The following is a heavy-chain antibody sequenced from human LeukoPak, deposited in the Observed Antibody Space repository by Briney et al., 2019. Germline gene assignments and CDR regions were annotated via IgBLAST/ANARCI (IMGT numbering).Heavy chain of an antibody. V-gene: IGHV1-2*02. J-gene: IGHJ6*03. CDR2: INPNSGGT. D-gene: IGHD1-26*01. CDR3: ARDGQWELYGYYYYMDV. CDR1: GYTFTGYY. Sequence: ASVKVSCKASGYTFTGYYMHWVRQAPGQGLEWMGWINPNSGGTNYAQKFQGRVTMTRDTSISTAYMELSRLRSDDTAVYYCARDGQWELYGYYYYMDVWGKGTTVTISS.